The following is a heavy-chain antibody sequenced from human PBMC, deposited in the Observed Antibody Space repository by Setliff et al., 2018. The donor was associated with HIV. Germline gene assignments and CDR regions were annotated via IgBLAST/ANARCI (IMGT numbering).Heavy chain of an antibody. V-gene: IGHV4-59*01. D-gene: IGHD3-3*01. CDR1: GGSISSYY. CDR2: IYYSGST. CDR3: AKEGGLYFGMLIHDAIDL. J-gene: IGHJ3*01. Sequence: SETLSLTCTVSGGSISSYYWSWIRQSPDKGLEWIGGIYYSGSTNYNPSLKSRVTLSLDTSKNQFSLKLTSVTAADTAVYYCAKEGGLYFGMLIHDAIDLWGQGTMVTV.